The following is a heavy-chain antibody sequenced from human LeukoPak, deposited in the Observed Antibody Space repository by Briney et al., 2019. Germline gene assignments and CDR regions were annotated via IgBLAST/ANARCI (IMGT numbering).Heavy chain of an antibody. V-gene: IGHV4-4*07. CDR1: GASISAFQ. CDR2: IYSGGST. J-gene: IGHJ4*02. Sequence: SETLSLTCTVSGASISAFQWTWFRQPAGKTLEWIGLIYSGGSTLSNPSLKTRVAMSLDPPKNQPSLRLPSLTAADTAMYYCARKDGDYWGQGTLLTVPS. CDR3: ARKDGDY.